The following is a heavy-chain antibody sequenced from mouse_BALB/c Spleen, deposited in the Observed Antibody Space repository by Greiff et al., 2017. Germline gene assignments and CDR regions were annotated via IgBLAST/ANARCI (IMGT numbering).Heavy chain of an antibody. Sequence: LVKPGASVTISCKASGYSFTGYYMHWVKQSHVKSLEWIGRINPYNGATSYNQNFKDKASLTVDKSSSTAYMELHSLTSEDSAVYYCARSLTTVYYAMDYWGQGTSVTVSS. CDR3: ARSLTTVYYAMDY. J-gene: IGHJ4*01. V-gene: IGHV1-26*01. CDR1: GYSFTGYY. CDR2: INPYNGAT. D-gene: IGHD1-1*01.